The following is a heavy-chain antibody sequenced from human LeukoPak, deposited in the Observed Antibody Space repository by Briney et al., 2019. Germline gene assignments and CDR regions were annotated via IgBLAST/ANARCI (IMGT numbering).Heavy chain of an antibody. CDR2: ISGSGGST. CDR3: AKPSSGWYLDWFDP. V-gene: IGHV3-23*01. D-gene: IGHD6-19*01. CDR1: GFXFSSYA. Sequence: GGSLRLSCAASGFXFSSYAISWVRQAPGKGLEWVSAISGSGGSTYYADSVKGRFTISRDNSKNTLYLQMNSLRAEDTAVYYCAKPSSGWYLDWFDPWGQGTLVTVSS. J-gene: IGHJ5*02.